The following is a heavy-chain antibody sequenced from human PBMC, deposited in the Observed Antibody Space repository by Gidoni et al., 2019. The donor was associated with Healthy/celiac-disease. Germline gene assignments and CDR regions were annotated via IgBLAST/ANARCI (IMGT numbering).Heavy chain of an antibody. Sequence: EVQLVESGGGLVQPGGSLRLSCEASGCTCSSDWMSWVRQAPGKGVGWVANLKQDGSGKYYVDSVKGRFTISRDNAKNSLYLQMNSLRAEDTAVYYCARDEMVQQWLVLDYYYYGMDVWGQGTTVTVSS. CDR2: LKQDGSGK. V-gene: IGHV3-7*03. CDR1: GCTCSSDW. CDR3: ARDEMVQQWLVLDYYYYGMDV. J-gene: IGHJ6*02. D-gene: IGHD6-19*01.